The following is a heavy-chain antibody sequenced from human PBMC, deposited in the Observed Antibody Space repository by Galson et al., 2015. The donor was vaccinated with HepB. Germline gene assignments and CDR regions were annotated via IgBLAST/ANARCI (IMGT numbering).Heavy chain of an antibody. CDR1: GFTVSSDY. CDR2: IYSGGST. D-gene: IGHD3-16*01. Sequence: SLRLSCAASGFTVSSDYMSWVRQAPGKGLEWVSVIYSGGSTYYADSVKGRFTISRDNSKNTLYLQMNSLRAEDTAVYYCASQFGKVEDGMDVWGQGTTVTVSS. J-gene: IGHJ6*02. CDR3: ASQFGKVEDGMDV. V-gene: IGHV3-53*01.